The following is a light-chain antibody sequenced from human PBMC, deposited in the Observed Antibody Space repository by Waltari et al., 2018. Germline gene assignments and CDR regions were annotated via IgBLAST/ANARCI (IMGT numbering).Light chain of an antibody. J-gene: IGKJ4*01. CDR3: QHYNSRPLT. CDR2: GAS. Sequence: EIVMTQSPATLSVFPGERATLSCRASQSVRSNLAWYQQRPGQAPRLLIYGASTRATGIPAMFSGSGSGTDFTLTISSLQSEDFAVYYCQHYNSRPLTFGGGTKVEMK. CDR1: QSVRSN. V-gene: IGKV3-15*01.